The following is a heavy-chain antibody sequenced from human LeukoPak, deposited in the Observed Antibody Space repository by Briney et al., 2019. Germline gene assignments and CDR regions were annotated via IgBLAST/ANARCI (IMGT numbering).Heavy chain of an antibody. D-gene: IGHD5-18*01. CDR3: ARDTLLYSFGRLSAHTSPYYYYGMDV. CDR2: IKQDGSEK. Sequence: PGGSLRLSCAASGFTFSSYWMSWVRQAPGKGLEWVANIKQDGSEKYYVDSVKGRFTISRDNAKNSLYLQMNSLRAEDTAVYYCARDTLLYSFGRLSAHTSPYYYYGMDVWGQGTTVTVSS. CDR1: GFTFSSYW. V-gene: IGHV3-7*01. J-gene: IGHJ6*02.